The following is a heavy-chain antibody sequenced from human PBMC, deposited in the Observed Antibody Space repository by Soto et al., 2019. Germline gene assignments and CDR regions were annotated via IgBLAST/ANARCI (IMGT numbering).Heavy chain of an antibody. CDR2: INSDGSST. CDR3: ARVETCSSTSCYSVFDY. CDR1: GFTFSSYW. Sequence: EVQLVESGGGLVQPGGSLRLSCAASGFTFSSYWMHWVRQAPGKGLVWVSRINSDGSSTTYADSVKGRFTISRDNAKNTLYLQMHSLRAEDTAVYYCARVETCSSTSCYSVFDYWGKGTLVTVSS. D-gene: IGHD2-2*01. V-gene: IGHV3-74*03. J-gene: IGHJ4*02.